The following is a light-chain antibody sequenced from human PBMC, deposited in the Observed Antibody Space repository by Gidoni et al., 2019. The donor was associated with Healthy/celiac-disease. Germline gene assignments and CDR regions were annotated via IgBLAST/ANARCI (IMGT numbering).Light chain of an antibody. Sequence: DIQVTKAPSPLAASVGDSVTINCQASQDISNYLNWHQQTPGKATQLLIYDASNLETVVPSSFSGSGSGTYFPFTISSLQPEYIATYYCQQYDNLRITFXQXTRLXIK. J-gene: IGKJ5*01. CDR3: QQYDNLRIT. V-gene: IGKV1-33*01. CDR2: DAS. CDR1: QDISNY.